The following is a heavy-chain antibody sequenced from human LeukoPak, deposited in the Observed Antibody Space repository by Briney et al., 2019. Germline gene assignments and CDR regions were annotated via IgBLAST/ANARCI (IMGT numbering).Heavy chain of an antibody. CDR3: ARGFTTTIFGVVYWFDP. Sequence: ETLSLTCAVYGGSFSGYYWSWIRQPPGKGLEWIGETNHSGSTNYSPSLKSRVTISVDTSKNQFSLKLSSVTAADTAVYYCARGFTTTIFGVVYWFDPWGQGTLVTVSS. J-gene: IGHJ5*02. V-gene: IGHV4-34*01. CDR2: TNHSGST. CDR1: GGSFSGYY. D-gene: IGHD3-3*01.